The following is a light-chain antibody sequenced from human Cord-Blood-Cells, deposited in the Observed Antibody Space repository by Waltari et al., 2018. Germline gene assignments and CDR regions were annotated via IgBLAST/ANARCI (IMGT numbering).Light chain of an antibody. CDR1: SCYAGGYNC. J-gene: IGLJ3*02. CDR3: SSYTSSSTWV. Sequence: QSARTQPASASASPGQSITLSCTGTSCYAGGYNCVPWYQEHPGKAPTLMIYDVSNRPSGVSNRFSGSKSGNTASLTISGLQAEDEADYYCSSYTSSSTWVFGGGTKLTVL. CDR2: DVS. V-gene: IGLV2-14*01.